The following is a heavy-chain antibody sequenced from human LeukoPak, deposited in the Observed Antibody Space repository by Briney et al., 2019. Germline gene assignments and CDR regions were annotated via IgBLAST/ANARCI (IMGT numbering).Heavy chain of an antibody. CDR1: GFTFSNYA. CDR3: ARQIAVSGLFDL. J-gene: IGHJ4*02. CDR2: ISLSGSTT. V-gene: IGHV3-11*01. D-gene: IGHD6-19*01. Sequence: GGSLRLSCAASGFTFSNYAMSWVRQAPGRGLEWISYISLSGSTTHYADSVKGRFTISRDNARNSLYLHMNSVRAEDTAVYYCARQIAVSGLFDLWGQGALVTVSS.